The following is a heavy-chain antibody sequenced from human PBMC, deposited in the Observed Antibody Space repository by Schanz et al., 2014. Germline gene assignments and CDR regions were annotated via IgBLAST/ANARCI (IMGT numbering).Heavy chain of an antibody. J-gene: IGHJ4*02. CDR1: GGSISSYY. CDR3: ARARSWPDY. D-gene: IGHD6-13*01. Sequence: QVQLQESGPGLVKPSETLSLTCTVSGGSISSYYWHWIRQPPGKGLEWIGYIHYSGSTNYNPSLKSRVTTSVDTSKNQFSLRLSSVTAADTAVYYCARARSWPDYWGQGTLVTVSS. CDR2: IHYSGST. V-gene: IGHV4-59*12.